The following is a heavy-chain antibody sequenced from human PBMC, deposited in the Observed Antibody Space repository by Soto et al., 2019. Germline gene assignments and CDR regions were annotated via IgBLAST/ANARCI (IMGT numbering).Heavy chain of an antibody. J-gene: IGHJ6*02. V-gene: IGHV1-2*02. CDR1: GYTFTGYY. Sequence: QVQLAQSGAEVKKPGASVKVSCKASGYTFTGYYMHWVRQAPGQGLEWMGWINPNSGGTNYAQKFQGRVTMTGDTSISTAYMELSRLRYDDTAVYYCAMAVSDSSSSHYYDYVMDVWGQGTTVTVSS. CDR3: AMAVSDSSSSHYYDYVMDV. CDR2: INPNSGGT. D-gene: IGHD6-6*01.